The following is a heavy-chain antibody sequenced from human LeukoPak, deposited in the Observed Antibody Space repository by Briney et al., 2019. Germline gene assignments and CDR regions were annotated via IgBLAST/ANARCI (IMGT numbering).Heavy chain of an antibody. D-gene: IGHD2-21*01. Sequence: RGESLQISCKGSGSTFTRYWIGWVRPMPGKGLEWMGIIYPDDSDTRYSPSFQGQVTISADKSISTAYLQWSSLKASDTAMYYCATLLGANFDYWGQGTLVTVSS. CDR1: GSTFTRYW. CDR3: ATLLGANFDY. V-gene: IGHV5-51*01. CDR2: IYPDDSDT. J-gene: IGHJ4*02.